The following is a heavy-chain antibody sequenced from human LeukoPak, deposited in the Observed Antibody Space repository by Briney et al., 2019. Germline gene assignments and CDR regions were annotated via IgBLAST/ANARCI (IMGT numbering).Heavy chain of an antibody. CDR2: IRSKANSYAT. CDR3: TSMGNGRPPY. D-gene: IGHD1-26*01. J-gene: IGHJ4*02. Sequence: GGSLKLSCAASGFTFSGSAMHWVRQASGKGLEWVGRIRSKANSYATAYAASVKGRFAISRDDSKNTAYLQMNSLETEDTAVYYCTSMGNGRPPYWGQGTLVTVSS. CDR1: GFTFSGSA. V-gene: IGHV3-73*01.